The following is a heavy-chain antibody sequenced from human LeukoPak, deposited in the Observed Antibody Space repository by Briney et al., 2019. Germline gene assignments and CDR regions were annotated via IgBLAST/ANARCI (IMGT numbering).Heavy chain of an antibody. V-gene: IGHV1-3*01. CDR2: INAGNGNT. Sequence: GASVKVSCKASGYTFTSYAMHWVRQAPGQKLEWMGWINAGNGNTKYSQKFQGRVTITRDTSASTAYMELRSLRSDDTAVYYCARALIYDSSGYYSRYFDYWGQGTLVTVSS. D-gene: IGHD3-22*01. CDR3: ARALIYDSSGYYSRYFDY. CDR1: GYTFTSYA. J-gene: IGHJ4*02.